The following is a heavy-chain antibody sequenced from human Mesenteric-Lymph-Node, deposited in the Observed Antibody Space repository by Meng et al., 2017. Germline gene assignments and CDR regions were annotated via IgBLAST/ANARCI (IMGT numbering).Heavy chain of an antibody. D-gene: IGHD3-10*01. CDR1: GGSISSSTYY. V-gene: IGHV4-39*01. CDR2: IYYSGRT. CDR3: ARLWFGECPPDY. Sequence: QLQLQESGPGLVKPSETLSRTCTASGGSISSSTYYWGWIRQPPGKGLEWIGSIYYSGRTYYNPSLKSRVTMSVDTSKNQFSLKLSSVTAADTAVYYCARLWFGECPPDYWGQGTLVTVSS. J-gene: IGHJ4*02.